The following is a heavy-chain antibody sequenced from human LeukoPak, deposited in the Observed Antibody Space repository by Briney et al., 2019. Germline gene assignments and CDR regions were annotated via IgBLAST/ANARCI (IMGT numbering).Heavy chain of an antibody. CDR2: ISSSGSTI. Sequence: PGGSLRLSCAASGFTFSDYYMSWFRQAPGKGLDWVSYISSSGSTIYYADSVKGRFTISRDNAKNSLYLQMNSLRAEDTAVYYCARDKSSSWGYYYYGMDVWGQGTTVTVSS. CDR1: GFTFSDYY. V-gene: IGHV3-11*01. CDR3: ARDKSSSWGYYYYGMDV. J-gene: IGHJ6*02. D-gene: IGHD6-13*01.